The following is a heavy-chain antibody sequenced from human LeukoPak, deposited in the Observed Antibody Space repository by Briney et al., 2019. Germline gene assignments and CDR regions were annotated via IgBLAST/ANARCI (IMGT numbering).Heavy chain of an antibody. Sequence: GGSLRLSCAATGFSVSTNYMTWVRQAPGKGLAWVSLIYSGGSIYYADSVKDRFTISRDNSKNTLYLQMNSLRAEDTAIYYCASTSDFWSGYYLDYWGQGTPVTVSS. CDR1: GFSVSTNY. J-gene: IGHJ4*02. CDR2: IYSGGSI. D-gene: IGHD3-3*01. V-gene: IGHV3-53*01. CDR3: ASTSDFWSGYYLDY.